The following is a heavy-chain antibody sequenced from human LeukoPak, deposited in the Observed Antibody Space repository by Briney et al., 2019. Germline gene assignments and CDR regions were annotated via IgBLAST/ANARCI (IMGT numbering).Heavy chain of an antibody. CDR2: ISYDGSNK. CDR1: GFTFSSYA. V-gene: IGHV3-30-3*01. Sequence: GGSLRLSCAASGFTFSSYAMHWVRQAPGKGLEWVAVISYDGSNKYYADSVKDRFTIARDNSKNTMYLQMNSRRAEDTAVYYCARGDGSENWGQGTLVTVS. D-gene: IGHD3-10*01. J-gene: IGHJ4*02. CDR3: ARGDGSEN.